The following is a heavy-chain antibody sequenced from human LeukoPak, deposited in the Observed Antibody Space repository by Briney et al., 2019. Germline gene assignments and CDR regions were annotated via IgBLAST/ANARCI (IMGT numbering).Heavy chain of an antibody. V-gene: IGHV4-59*01. J-gene: IGHJ4*02. CDR2: ISYSGST. CDR3: ARLRSTAIES. D-gene: IGHD6-13*01. Sequence: SETLSLTCTVSGGSISNYYWSWIRQPPGKGLEWPGYISYSGSTNYNPSLKSRVTISADTSKNQFSLKVSSVTAADTAVYYCARLRSTAIESWGQGTLVTVSS. CDR1: GGSISNYY.